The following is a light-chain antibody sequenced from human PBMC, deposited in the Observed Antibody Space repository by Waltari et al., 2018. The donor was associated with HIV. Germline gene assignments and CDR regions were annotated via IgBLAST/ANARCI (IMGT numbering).Light chain of an antibody. CDR2: WAS. J-gene: IGKJ2*01. CDR3: QQYYSTPPFMYT. CDR1: QSVLYSSNNKNY. V-gene: IGKV4-1*01. Sequence: DIVMTQSPDSLAVSLGERATIYCKSSQSVLYSSNNKNYLAWYQQKPGQPPKLLIYWASTRESGVPDRFSGSGSGTDFTLTISSLQAEDVAVYYCQQYYSTPPFMYTFGQGTKLEIK.